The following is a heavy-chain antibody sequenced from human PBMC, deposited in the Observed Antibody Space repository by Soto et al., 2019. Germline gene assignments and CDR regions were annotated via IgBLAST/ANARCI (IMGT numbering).Heavy chain of an antibody. CDR1: GFSISSGFY. Sequence: SETLSLTCNVSGFSISSGFYWGWVRQPPGKGLEWIGAIYHSGTTYFNPSLKSRVTMTIDTSKNQFSLSLASVAAADTAMYYCARGMNPQDYWGQGTLVTVSS. CDR2: IYHSGTT. V-gene: IGHV4-38-2*02. D-gene: IGHD6-13*01. J-gene: IGHJ4*02. CDR3: ARGMNPQDY.